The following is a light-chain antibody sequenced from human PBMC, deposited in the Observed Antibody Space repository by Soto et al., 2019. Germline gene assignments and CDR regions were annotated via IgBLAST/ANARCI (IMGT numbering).Light chain of an antibody. V-gene: IGLV2-23*02. Sequence: QSALTQPASVSGSPGQSITISCTGTSSDVGNYNFVSWYQQHPGKAPKLMIYEVSKRPSGVSNRFSGSKSGNTASLTISGLQAEDEADYYCCSYAGSSTFEWVFGGGTKLTV. CDR1: SSDVGNYNF. CDR2: EVS. J-gene: IGLJ3*02. CDR3: CSYAGSSTFEWV.